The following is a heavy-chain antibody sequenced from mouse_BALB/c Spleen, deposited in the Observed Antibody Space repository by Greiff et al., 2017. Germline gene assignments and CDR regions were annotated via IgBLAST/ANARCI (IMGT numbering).Heavy chain of an antibody. D-gene: IGHD1-1*01. V-gene: IGHV5-6-5*01. CDR2: ISSGGST. CDR3: ARCFITVPYWYFDV. Sequence: EVKLVESGGGLVKPGGSLKLSCAASGFTFSSYAMSWVRQTPEKRLEWVASISSGGSTYYPDSVKGRFTISRDNARNILYLQMSSLRSEDTAMYYCARCFITVPYWYFDVWGAGTTVTVSS. CDR1: GFTFSSYA. J-gene: IGHJ1*01.